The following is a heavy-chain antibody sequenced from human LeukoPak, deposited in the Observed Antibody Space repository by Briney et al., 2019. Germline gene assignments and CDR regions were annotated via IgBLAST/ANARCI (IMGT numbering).Heavy chain of an antibody. Sequence: SETLSLTCAVYGGSFSGYYWSWIRQPPGKGLEWIGEINHSGSTNYNPSLKSRVTMSVDTSRNQFSLKLTSVTAADTAVYYCAREDIVVAPPTIRTSLDDWGQGTLVTVSS. CDR1: GGSFSGYY. D-gene: IGHD2-2*01. V-gene: IGHV4-34*01. CDR3: AREDIVVAPPTIRTSLDD. CDR2: INHSGST. J-gene: IGHJ4*02.